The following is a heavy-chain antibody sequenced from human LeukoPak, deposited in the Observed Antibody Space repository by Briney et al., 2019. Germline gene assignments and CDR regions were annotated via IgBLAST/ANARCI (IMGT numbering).Heavy chain of an antibody. CDR1: GYTFTGYY. J-gene: IGHJ4*02. D-gene: IGHD6-6*01. Sequence: ASVKVSCKASGYTFTGYYMHWVRQAPGQGLEWMGWINPNSGGTNYAQKFQGRVTMTRDTSISTAYMELSRLRSDDTAVYYCARAVYNNSSSIYFDYWGQGTLVTVSS. V-gene: IGHV1-2*02. CDR3: ARAVYNNSSSIYFDY. CDR2: INPNSGGT.